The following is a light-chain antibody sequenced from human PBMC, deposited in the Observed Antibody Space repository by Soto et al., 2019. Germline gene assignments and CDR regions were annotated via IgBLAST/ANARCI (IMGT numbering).Light chain of an antibody. Sequence: DIQITQSPSTLSASVGDRVTITCRSSQSISSGLAWYQQKPGKAPKLLIDDASSLESGVPSRFSGSGSGTEFTLTISSLQPDDFATYYCQQYNSYSREFGQETKVDIK. V-gene: IGKV1-5*01. CDR2: DAS. CDR3: QQYNSYSRE. CDR1: QSISSG. J-gene: IGKJ1*01.